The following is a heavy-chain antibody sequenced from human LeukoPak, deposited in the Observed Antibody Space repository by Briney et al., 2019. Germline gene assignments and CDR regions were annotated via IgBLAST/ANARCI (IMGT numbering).Heavy chain of an antibody. CDR3: ARTKGGSGSYDDY. CDR1: GFTFNNYA. Sequence: PGGSLRHSCAASGFTFNNYAMDWVRPAPGRGLEWVSPISGSGGGTYYADSVKGRSTISRDNSKNTLYLQMIGLRAEDTAVYYCARTKGGSGSYDDYWGQGTLVTVSS. D-gene: IGHD3-10*01. V-gene: IGHV3-23*01. CDR2: ISGSGGGT. J-gene: IGHJ4*02.